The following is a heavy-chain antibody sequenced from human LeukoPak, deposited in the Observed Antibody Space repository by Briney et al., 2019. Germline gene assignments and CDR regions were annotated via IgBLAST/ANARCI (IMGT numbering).Heavy chain of an antibody. CDR3: ARHEYSYGYFDY. Sequence: PSQTLSLTCTVSGGSISSGGYYWSWIRQPPGKGLEWIGYIYHSGSTYYNPSLKSRVTISVDRSKNQFSLKLSSVTAADTAVYYCARHEYSYGYFDYWGQGTLVTVSS. D-gene: IGHD5-18*01. CDR1: GGSISSGGYY. V-gene: IGHV4-30-2*01. J-gene: IGHJ4*02. CDR2: IYHSGST.